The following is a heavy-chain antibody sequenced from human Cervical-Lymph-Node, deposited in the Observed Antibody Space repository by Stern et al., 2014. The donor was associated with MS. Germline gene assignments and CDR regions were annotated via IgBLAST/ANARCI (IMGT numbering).Heavy chain of an antibody. V-gene: IGHV1-58*01. D-gene: IGHD3-22*01. CDR2: IVVGSGNT. J-gene: IGHJ3*02. CDR3: AAEPMYYSDSVGAFDI. CDR1: GFTFTSSA. Sequence: MQLVQSGPEVKKPGTSVKVSCKASGFTFTSSAVQWVRQARGTRLEWVGWIVVGSGNTNYAQKFQERVTITRDMSTSTAYMELSSLRSEDTAVYYCAAEPMYYSDSVGAFDIWGQGTMVTVSS.